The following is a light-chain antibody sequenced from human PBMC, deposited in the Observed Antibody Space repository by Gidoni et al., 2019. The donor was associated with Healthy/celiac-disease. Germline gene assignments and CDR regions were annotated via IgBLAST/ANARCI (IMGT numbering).Light chain of an antibody. V-gene: IGKV1-5*01. J-gene: IGKJ1*01. CDR2: DAS. Sequence: DIQMTHSPSTLSASVGDRVTITCRASQSISSWLAWYQQKPGKAPKLLIYDASSLESGVPSRFSSSGSGTEFTLTISSLQPDDFATYYCQQYNSYSPEWTFGQGTKVEIK. CDR3: QQYNSYSPEWT. CDR1: QSISSW.